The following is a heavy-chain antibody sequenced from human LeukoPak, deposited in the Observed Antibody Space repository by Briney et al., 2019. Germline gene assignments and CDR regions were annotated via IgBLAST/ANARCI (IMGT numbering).Heavy chain of an antibody. J-gene: IGHJ6*02. V-gene: IGHV3-23*01. CDR3: AKVFNYYYYGMDV. Sequence: GGSLRLSCAVSGFTFSSYAMSWVRQAPGKGLEWVSAISDGGGSTYYADSVKGRFTISRDNSKNTLYLQMNSLRTEDTAVYYCAKVFNYYYYGMDVWGQGTTVTVSS. CDR1: GFTFSSYA. CDR2: ISDGGGST.